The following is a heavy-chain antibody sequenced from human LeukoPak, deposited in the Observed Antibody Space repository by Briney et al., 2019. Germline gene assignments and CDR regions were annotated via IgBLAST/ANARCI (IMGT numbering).Heavy chain of an antibody. Sequence: GESLKISCKGSGYSFTSYWIGWVRQMPGKGLEWMGIIYPGDSDTRYSPSFQGQGTISADKSIITAYLQWTRLNDSDTAMYYCARYGSGSYYRSTPYRYWGHETLVTVSS. J-gene: IGHJ4*01. D-gene: IGHD3-10*01. CDR1: GYSFTSYW. CDR2: IYPGDSDT. V-gene: IGHV5-51*01. CDR3: ARYGSGSYYRSTPYRY.